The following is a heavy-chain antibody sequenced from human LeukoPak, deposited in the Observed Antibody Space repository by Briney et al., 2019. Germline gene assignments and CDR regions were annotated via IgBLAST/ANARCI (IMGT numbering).Heavy chain of an antibody. J-gene: IGHJ6*02. V-gene: IGHV3-23*01. Sequence: GGSLRLSCAASGFTFSSYWMNWARQAPGKGLEWVSAISGSGASTYYADSVKGRFTISRDNSKNTLYLQMNSLRAGDTALYYCARDRLSPKYYYYGMDVWGQGTTVTVSS. CDR2: ISGSGAST. D-gene: IGHD6-6*01. CDR3: ARDRLSPKYYYYGMDV. CDR1: GFTFSSYW.